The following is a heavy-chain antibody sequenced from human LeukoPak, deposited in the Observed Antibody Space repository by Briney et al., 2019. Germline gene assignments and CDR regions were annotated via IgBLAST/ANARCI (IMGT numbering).Heavy chain of an antibody. CDR2: IYYSGST. V-gene: IGHV4-59*08. J-gene: IGHJ5*02. CDR3: ARQVYSSGLNWFDP. D-gene: IGHD6-19*01. CDR1: GGSISSYY. Sequence: SETLSLTCTVSGGSISSYYWSWIRQPPGKGLEWIGYIYYSGSTNYNPSLKSRVTISVDTSKNQFSLKLSSVTAADTAVYYCARQVYSSGLNWFDPWGQGTLVTVSS.